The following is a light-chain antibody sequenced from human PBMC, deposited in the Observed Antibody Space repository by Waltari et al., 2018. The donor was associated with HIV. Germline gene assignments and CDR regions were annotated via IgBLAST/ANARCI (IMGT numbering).Light chain of an antibody. CDR2: DVT. CDR3: CSYTGSKIYV. Sequence: QSALTQPRSVSGSPGQAVTVSCTGTSNDVGGYNYVCWYQQHPGQAPKFIIFDVTARPSGIPDRFSGSKSGNTASLTISGLQAEDEADYYCCSYTGSKIYVFGTGTQVTVL. V-gene: IGLV2-11*01. J-gene: IGLJ1*01. CDR1: SNDVGGYNY.